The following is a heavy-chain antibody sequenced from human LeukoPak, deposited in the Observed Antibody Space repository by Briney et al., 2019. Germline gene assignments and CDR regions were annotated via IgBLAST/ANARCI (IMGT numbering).Heavy chain of an antibody. CDR2: IYYSGST. J-gene: IGHJ4*02. D-gene: IGHD3-22*01. CDR1: GGSISSGGYY. CDR3: AREGYYDSSGYSDY. Sequence: SETLSLTCTVSGGSISSGGYYWSWIRQHPGKGLEWIGYIYYSGSTYYNPSLKSQVTISVDTSKNQFSLKLWSVTAADTAVYYCAREGYYDSSGYSDYWGQGTLVTVSS. V-gene: IGHV4-31*01.